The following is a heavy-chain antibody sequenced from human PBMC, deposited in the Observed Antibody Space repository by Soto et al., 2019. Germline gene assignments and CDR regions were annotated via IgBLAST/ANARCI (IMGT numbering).Heavy chain of an antibody. V-gene: IGHV3-30*18. CDR3: AKGGFLSAAGNYYYYYYMDV. J-gene: IGHJ6*03. CDR1: GFTFSSYG. D-gene: IGHD6-13*01. CDR2: ISYDGSNK. Sequence: PGGSLRLSCAASGFTFSSYGMHWVRQAPGKGLEWVAVISYDGSNKYYADSVKGRFTISRDNSKNTLYLQMNSLRAEDTAVYYCAKGGFLSAAGNYYYYYYMDVWGKGTTVTVSS.